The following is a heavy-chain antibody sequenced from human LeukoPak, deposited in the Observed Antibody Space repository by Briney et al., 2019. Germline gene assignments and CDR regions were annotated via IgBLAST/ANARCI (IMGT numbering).Heavy chain of an antibody. J-gene: IGHJ4*02. V-gene: IGHV3-30*18. D-gene: IGHD5-12*01. Sequence: GGSLRLSCAASGFTFSSYGMHWVRQAPGKGLEWVAVISYDGSDKYYADSVKGRFTISRDNSKNTLYLQMNSLRAEDTAVYYCAKDPGGYEPFDYWGQGTLVTVSS. CDR3: AKDPGGYEPFDY. CDR1: GFTFSSYG. CDR2: ISYDGSDK.